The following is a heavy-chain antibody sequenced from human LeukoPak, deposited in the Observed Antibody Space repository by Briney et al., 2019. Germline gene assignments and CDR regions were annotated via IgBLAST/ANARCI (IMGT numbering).Heavy chain of an antibody. D-gene: IGHD3-22*01. Sequence: GASVKVSCKATGYTFTSYGISWVRQAPGQGLEWMGIINLSGDSTSSAQTFQGRVTMNRDMSTSTVYLAMSSLRTEDTAVYYCARGRHSYESSDYYYEGDAFDIWGQGTMVTVSS. V-gene: IGHV1-46*01. CDR1: GYTFTSYG. CDR3: ARGRHSYESSDYYYEGDAFDI. J-gene: IGHJ3*02. CDR2: INLSGDST.